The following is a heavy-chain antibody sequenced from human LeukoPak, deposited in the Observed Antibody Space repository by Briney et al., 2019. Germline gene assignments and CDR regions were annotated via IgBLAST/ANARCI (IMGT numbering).Heavy chain of an antibody. Sequence: PGGPLRLSCAASGFTFSTHSMNWVRQAPGKGLEWVSSISSSNSYIYYADSVKGRFTISRDNAKNSLYLQMNSLRAEDTAVYYCARACGGDCYLSDYWGQGTLVTVSS. D-gene: IGHD2-21*02. V-gene: IGHV3-21*01. J-gene: IGHJ4*02. CDR2: ISSSNSYI. CDR3: ARACGGDCYLSDY. CDR1: GFTFSTHS.